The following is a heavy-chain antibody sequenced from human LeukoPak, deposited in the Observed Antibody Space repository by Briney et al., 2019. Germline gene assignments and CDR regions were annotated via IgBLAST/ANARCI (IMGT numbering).Heavy chain of an antibody. V-gene: IGHV4-4*02. J-gene: IGHJ4*02. CDR1: GSSISSSNW. D-gene: IGHD4-17*01. CDR3: ARGTYLTVTTEYFLQY. Sequence: SGTLSLTCAVSGSSISSSNWWNWVRQPPGKGLEWIGEIYHSGSTNYNPSLKSRVTMSVDKSKNQFSLKLSSVTAADTAVYYCARGTYLTVTTEYFLQYWGQGTLVTVSS. CDR2: IYHSGST.